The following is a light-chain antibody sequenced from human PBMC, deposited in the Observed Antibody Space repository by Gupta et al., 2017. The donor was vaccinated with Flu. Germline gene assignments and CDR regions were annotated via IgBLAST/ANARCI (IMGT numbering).Light chain of an antibody. J-gene: IGLJ3*02. CDR1: SSDIGGYNY. CDR2: QVT. Sequence: VTISCTGTSSDIGGYNYVSWYQQHPGKAPKLIIYQVTKRPSGVPDRFSGSKSGNTASLTVSGLQPEDETDYYCSSYAGTDNFWVFGGGTKLTGL. V-gene: IGLV2-8*01. CDR3: SSYAGTDNFWV.